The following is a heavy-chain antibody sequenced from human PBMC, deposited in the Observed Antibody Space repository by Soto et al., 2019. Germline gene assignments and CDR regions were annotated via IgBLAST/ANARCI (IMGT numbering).Heavy chain of an antibody. Sequence: SQTLSLTCAISGDSVSSNSAAWNWIRQSPSRGLEWLGRTYYRSKWYNDYAVSVKSRITINPDTSKNQFSLQLNSVTPEGTAVYYCAREGEAGIAAAGTVDPWGQGTLVTVSS. D-gene: IGHD6-13*01. CDR1: GDSVSSNSAA. V-gene: IGHV6-1*01. CDR2: TYYRSKWYN. J-gene: IGHJ5*02. CDR3: AREGEAGIAAAGTVDP.